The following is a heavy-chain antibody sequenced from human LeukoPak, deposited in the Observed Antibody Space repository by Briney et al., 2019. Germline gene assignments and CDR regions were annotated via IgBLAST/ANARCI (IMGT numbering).Heavy chain of an antibody. CDR3: ASWWELRPGWFDP. Sequence: SETLSLTCTVSGYSISSGYYWGWIRQPPGKGLEWIGEINHSGSTNYNPSLKSRVTISVDTSKNQFSLKLSSVTAADTAVYYCASWWELRPGWFDPWGQGTLVTVSS. V-gene: IGHV4-38-2*02. CDR1: GYSISSGYY. D-gene: IGHD1-26*01. J-gene: IGHJ5*02. CDR2: INHSGST.